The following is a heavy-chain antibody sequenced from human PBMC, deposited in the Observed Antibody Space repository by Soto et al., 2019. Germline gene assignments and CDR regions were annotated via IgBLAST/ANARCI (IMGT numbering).Heavy chain of an antibody. D-gene: IGHD3-22*01. CDR3: AKDSYPSYYYDSSGYPYDY. Sequence: HPGGSLRLSCASSGFTFSSYEMNCFRQAPGNGLDWVSYISSSGSTIYYADSVKGRFTISRDNSKNTLYLQMNSLRAEDTAVYYCAKDSYPSYYYDSSGYPYDYWGQGTLVTVSS. V-gene: IGHV3-48*03. CDR2: ISSSGSTI. J-gene: IGHJ4*02. CDR1: GFTFSSYE.